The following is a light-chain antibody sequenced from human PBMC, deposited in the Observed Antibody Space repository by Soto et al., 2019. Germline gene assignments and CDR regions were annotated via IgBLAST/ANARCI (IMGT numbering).Light chain of an antibody. CDR3: QKYDSVPLT. Sequence: DIQMTQSPSSLSASVGDRVTITCRASQGISNYLAWYQQKPGKPPKLLISGASTLQSGVPSRFSGSGSGTEFTLTISSLQPGDVASYYCQKYDSVPLTFGGGTKVEIK. CDR2: GAS. V-gene: IGKV1-27*01. J-gene: IGKJ4*01. CDR1: QGISNY.